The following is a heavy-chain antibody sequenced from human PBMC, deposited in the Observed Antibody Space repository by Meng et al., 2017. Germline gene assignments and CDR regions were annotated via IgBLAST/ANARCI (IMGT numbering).Heavy chain of an antibody. CDR3: ARDAGITMVRGVIIGY. CDR2: INTNTGNP. V-gene: IGHV7-4-1*02. Sequence: QWQVWQSGFELKKPGASVKVSCKASGYTFTSYAINWVRKAPGQGLEWMGWINTNTGNPTYAQGLTGRFVFSLDTSVSTAYLQISSLKAEDTAVYYCARDAGITMVRGVIIGYWGQGTLVTVSS. J-gene: IGHJ4*02. CDR1: GYTFTSYA. D-gene: IGHD3-10*01.